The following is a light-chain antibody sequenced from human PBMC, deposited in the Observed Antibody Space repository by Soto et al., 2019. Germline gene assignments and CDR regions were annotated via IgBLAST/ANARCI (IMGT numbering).Light chain of an antibody. J-gene: IGLJ2*01. CDR1: SSDVGGYNE. CDR2: DVT. CDR3: SSHAAGSTLI. V-gene: IGLV2-14*03. Sequence: QSALTQPASVSGSPGQSTTISCTGTSSDVGGYNEVSWYQQRPGRAPKLMIYDVTNRPSGVSNRCSGSKSGNTASLTISGLQAEDEAYYYCSSHAAGSTLIFGGGTKLTVL.